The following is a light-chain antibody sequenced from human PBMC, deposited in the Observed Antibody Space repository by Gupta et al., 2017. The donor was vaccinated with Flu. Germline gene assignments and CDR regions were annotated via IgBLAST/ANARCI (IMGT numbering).Light chain of an antibody. Sequence: SALTQPDSVSGSPGQSITIPCTGTSSDVGVYYYVYWHQQHPGKAPQLIIYEITIRPPGVSDRFSGSKSGDTASLTISGLQAEDEADYYCCSDTSSSTYVFGTGTRVTVL. V-gene: IGLV2-14*01. J-gene: IGLJ1*01. CDR1: SSDVGVYYY. CDR2: EIT. CDR3: CSDTSSSTYV.